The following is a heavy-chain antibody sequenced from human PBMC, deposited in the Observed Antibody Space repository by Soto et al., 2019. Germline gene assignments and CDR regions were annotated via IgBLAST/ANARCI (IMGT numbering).Heavy chain of an antibody. CDR2: IYHTGGD. D-gene: IGHD3-22*01. J-gene: IGHJ6*02. Sequence: QVQLQESGPGLVKPSGTLSLTCVVSGASISSSKHWWTWVRQAPGKGLAWIGEIYHTGGDNNLSSLRRRIILSVDQTQNQFNLKLNSLTAADKGRYYCERAGYCTTDNCWDDFYYYTRDVWGQGNTVTVAS. V-gene: IGHV4-4*02. CDR3: ERAGYCTTDNCWDDFYYYTRDV. CDR1: GASISSSKHW.